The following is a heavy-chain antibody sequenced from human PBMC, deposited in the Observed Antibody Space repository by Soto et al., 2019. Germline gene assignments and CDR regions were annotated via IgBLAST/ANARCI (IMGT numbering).Heavy chain of an antibody. D-gene: IGHD6-6*01. J-gene: IGHJ6*03. CDR2: ISSSSSTI. CDR1: GFTFSSYS. Sequence: SGGSLRLSCAASGFTFSSYSMNWVRQAPGKGLEWVSYISSSSSTIYYADSVKGRFTISRDNAKNSLYLQMNSLRAEDTAVYYCARVRAARPYYMDVWCKGTTVTVSS. CDR3: ARVRAARPYYMDV. V-gene: IGHV3-48*01.